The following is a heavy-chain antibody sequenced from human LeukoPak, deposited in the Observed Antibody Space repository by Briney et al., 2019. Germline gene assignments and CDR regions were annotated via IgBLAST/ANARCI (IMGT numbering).Heavy chain of an antibody. CDR2: IYSGGTT. V-gene: IGHV3-53*01. J-gene: IGHJ4*02. D-gene: IGHD4-17*01. CDR1: GFTVSSNY. Sequence: GGSLRLSCAASGFTVSSNYMSWVRQAPGKGLEWVSVIYSGGTTYYAHSVKGRFTISRDNSNNTLYLQMNSLRAEDTAVYYCAHHDYGDYGDFDYWGQGTLVTVSS. CDR3: AHHDYGDYGDFDY.